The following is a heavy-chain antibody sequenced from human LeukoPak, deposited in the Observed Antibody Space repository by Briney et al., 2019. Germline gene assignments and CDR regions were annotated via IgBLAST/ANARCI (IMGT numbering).Heavy chain of an antibody. D-gene: IGHD6-13*01. Sequence: GESLKISCAASGFTFSSYAMNWVRQAPGKGLEWVSAISGSGGTYYADSVKGRFTISRDNSKNTLYLQMNNLRAEDTAIYYCAKKGLASAGRPPYFDYWGQGALVTVPS. CDR3: AKKGLASAGRPPYFDY. J-gene: IGHJ4*02. V-gene: IGHV3-23*01. CDR1: GFTFSSYA. CDR2: ISGSGGT.